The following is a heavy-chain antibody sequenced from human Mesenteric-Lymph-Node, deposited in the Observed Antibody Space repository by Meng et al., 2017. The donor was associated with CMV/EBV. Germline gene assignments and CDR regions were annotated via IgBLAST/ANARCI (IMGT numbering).Heavy chain of an antibody. Sequence: ISCKGSGYSFTSYWIGWVRQMPGKGLEWMGIIYPGDSDTRYSPSFQGQVTISVDKSISTAYLQWSSLKTSDSAIYYCARRGRNIIDFWGQGTLVTVSS. CDR1: GYSFTSYW. CDR3: ARRGRNIIDF. J-gene: IGHJ4*02. D-gene: IGHD2/OR15-2a*01. V-gene: IGHV5-51*01. CDR2: IYPGDSDT.